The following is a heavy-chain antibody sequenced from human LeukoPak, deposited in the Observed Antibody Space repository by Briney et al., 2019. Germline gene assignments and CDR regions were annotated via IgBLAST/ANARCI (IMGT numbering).Heavy chain of an antibody. CDR1: GFTFTSYW. D-gene: IGHD1-26*01. V-gene: IGHV4-34*01. Sequence: GSLRLSCGASGFTFTSYWMSWVRQAPGKGLEWIGEINHSGSTNYNPSLKSRVTISVDTSKNQFSLKLSSVTAADTAVYYCARLSGSYSLDYWGQGTLVTVSS. J-gene: IGHJ4*02. CDR2: INHSGST. CDR3: ARLSGSYSLDY.